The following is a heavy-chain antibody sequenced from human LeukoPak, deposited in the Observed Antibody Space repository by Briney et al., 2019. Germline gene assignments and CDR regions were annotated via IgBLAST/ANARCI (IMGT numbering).Heavy chain of an antibody. J-gene: IGHJ6*03. D-gene: IGHD3-10*01. V-gene: IGHV3-23*01. CDR1: GFTFSSYG. CDR3: AKALLWFGETEKDYYMDV. Sequence: GGSLRLSCAASGFTFSSYGMSWVRQAPGKGLEWVSAISGSGGSTYYADSVKGRFTISRDNSKNTLYLQMNSLRAEDTAVYYCAKALLWFGETEKDYYMDVWGKGTTVTISS. CDR2: ISGSGGST.